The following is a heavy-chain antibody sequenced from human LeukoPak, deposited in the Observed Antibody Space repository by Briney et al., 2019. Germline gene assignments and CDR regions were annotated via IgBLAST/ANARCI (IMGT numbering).Heavy chain of an antibody. J-gene: IGHJ4*02. CDR1: GFTFSSYS. V-gene: IGHV3-48*04. CDR2: ISSSSSTI. D-gene: IGHD2-15*01. Sequence: GGSLRLSCAASGFTFSSYSMNWVRQAPGKGLEWVSYISSSSSTIYYADSVKGRFTISRDNAKNSLDLQMNSLRAEDPALHYAPRDRRLSTWWYFDYWGQGTLVTVSS. CDR3: PRDRRLSTWWYFDY.